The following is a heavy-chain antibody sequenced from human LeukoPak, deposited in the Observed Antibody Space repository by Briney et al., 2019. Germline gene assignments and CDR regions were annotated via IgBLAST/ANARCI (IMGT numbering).Heavy chain of an antibody. Sequence: ASVKVSCRASGDTFTSYGISWVRQAPGQGLEWMGWISAYNGNTNYAQKLQGRVTMTTDTSTSTAYMELRSLRSDDTAVYYCASSGRYYDRRVRFPEDYWGQGTLVTVSS. CDR2: ISAYNGNT. V-gene: IGHV1-18*01. J-gene: IGHJ4*02. CDR1: GDTFTSYG. CDR3: ASSGRYYDRRVRFPEDY. D-gene: IGHD3-22*01.